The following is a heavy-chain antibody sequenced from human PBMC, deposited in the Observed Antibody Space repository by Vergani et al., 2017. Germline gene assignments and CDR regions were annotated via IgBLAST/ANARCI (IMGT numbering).Heavy chain of an antibody. V-gene: IGHV3-13*01. CDR2: IGTAGDT. J-gene: IGHJ4*02. CDR3: ARGIDDILTGYFDY. Sequence: EVQLVESGGGLVKPGGSLRLSCAASGFTFSSYDMHWVRQATGKGLEWVSAIGTAGDTYYPGSVKGRFTISRENAKNSLYLQMNSLRAEDTAVYYCARGIDDILTGYFDYWGQGTLVTVSS. D-gene: IGHD3-9*01. CDR1: GFTFSSYD.